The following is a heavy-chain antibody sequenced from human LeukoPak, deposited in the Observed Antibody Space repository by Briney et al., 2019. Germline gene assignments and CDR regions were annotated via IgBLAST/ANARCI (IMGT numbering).Heavy chain of an antibody. V-gene: IGHV4-34*01. CDR2: INHSGST. Sequence: SETLSLTCAVYGGSFSGYYWSWIRQPPGKGPEWIGEINHSGSTNYNPSLKSRVTISVDTSKNQLSLKLSSVTAADTAVYYCARLPKRWYTDFDYWGQGTLVTVSS. J-gene: IGHJ4*02. D-gene: IGHD4-23*01. CDR3: ARLPKRWYTDFDY. CDR1: GGSFSGYY.